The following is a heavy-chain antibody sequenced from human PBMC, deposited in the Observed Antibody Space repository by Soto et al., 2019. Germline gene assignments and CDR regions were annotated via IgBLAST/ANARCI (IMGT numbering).Heavy chain of an antibody. D-gene: IGHD1-1*01. Sequence: QVRLREWGPGLVKPSQTLSLKCSVSGGSITTGGRYWSWIRQLPGKAPEWIGDIYYSGNTYYNASLKSRVTISVEAAKNQFSLKLSSVTAADTAVYYCAQALVVTGGDGFDIWGQGRLVTVSS. CDR3: AQALVVTGGDGFDI. J-gene: IGHJ3*02. CDR2: IYYSGNT. CDR1: GGSITTGGRY. V-gene: IGHV4-31*02.